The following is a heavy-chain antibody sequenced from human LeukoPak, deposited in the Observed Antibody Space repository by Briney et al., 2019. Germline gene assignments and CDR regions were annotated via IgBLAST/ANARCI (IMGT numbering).Heavy chain of an antibody. CDR2: IYTSGST. CDR3: ATGGSGSYLFDY. D-gene: IGHD3-10*01. J-gene: IGHJ4*02. CDR1: GGSISSGSYY. Sequence: SETLSLTCTVSGGSISSGSYYWSWIRQPAGKGLEWIGRIYTSGSTNYNPSLKSRVTISVDTSKNQFSPKLSSVTAADTAVYYCATGGSGSYLFDYWGQGTLVTVS. V-gene: IGHV4-61*02.